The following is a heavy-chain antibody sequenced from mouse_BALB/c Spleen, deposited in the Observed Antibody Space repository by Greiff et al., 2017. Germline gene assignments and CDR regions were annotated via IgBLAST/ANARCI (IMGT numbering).Heavy chain of an antibody. D-gene: IGHD3-3*01. Sequence: VQLVESGPGLVAPSQSLSITCTVSGFSLTDYGVTWIRQPPGKGLEWLGVIWGGGITYYNSALKSRLSITKDNSKSQVFLKMNSLQTDDTAMYYCAKHGGGLWYFDVWGAGTTVTVSS. CDR1: GFSLTDYG. V-gene: IGHV2-6-5*01. CDR3: AKHGGGLWYFDV. CDR2: IWGGGIT. J-gene: IGHJ1*01.